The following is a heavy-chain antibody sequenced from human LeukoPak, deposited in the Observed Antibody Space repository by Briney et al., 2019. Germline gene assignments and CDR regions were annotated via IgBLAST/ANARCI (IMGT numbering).Heavy chain of an antibody. D-gene: IGHD6-6*01. CDR2: ISSDGSNT. J-gene: IGHJ4*02. CDR1: GFTFSIYA. Sequence: QPGGSLRLSCAASGFTFSIYAMHWVRQAPGKGLEWVAFISSDGSNTYYADSVKGRFTISRDNSKNTLYLQMNSLRDEDTAVYYCDPHDSSPHFGGQETLVIVSS. V-gene: IGHV3-30-3*01. CDR3: DPHDSSPHF.